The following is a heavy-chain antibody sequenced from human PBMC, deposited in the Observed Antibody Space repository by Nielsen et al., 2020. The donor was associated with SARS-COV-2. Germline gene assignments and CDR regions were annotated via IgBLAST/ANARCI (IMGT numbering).Heavy chain of an antibody. D-gene: IGHD3-3*01. V-gene: IGHV1-58*02. Sequence: SVKVSCKASGYTFNTYAMNWVRQAPGQGLEWIGWIVVGSGNTNYAQKFQERVTTTRDMSTSTAYMELSSLRSEDTAVYYCAADRAYDFWSGWNFDYWGQGTLVTVSS. CDR1: GYTFNTYA. CDR2: IVVGSGNT. J-gene: IGHJ4*02. CDR3: AADRAYDFWSGWNFDY.